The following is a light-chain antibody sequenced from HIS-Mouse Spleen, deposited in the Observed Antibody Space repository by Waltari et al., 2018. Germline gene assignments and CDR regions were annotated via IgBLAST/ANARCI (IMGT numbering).Light chain of an antibody. CDR2: DDS. CDR1: NIGSKS. V-gene: IGLV3-21*02. CDR3: QVWDSSSDHYV. Sequence: SYVLTQPPSVSVAPGQTARITCGGNNIGSKSLHWYQQKQGQAPVLVVYDDSDRPSGIPEGFSGSNSGNTATLTISRVEAGDEADYYCQVWDSSSDHYVFGTGTKVTVL. J-gene: IGLJ1*01.